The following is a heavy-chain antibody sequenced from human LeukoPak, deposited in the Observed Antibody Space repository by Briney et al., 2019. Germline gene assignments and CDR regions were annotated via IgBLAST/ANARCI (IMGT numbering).Heavy chain of an antibody. J-gene: IGHJ4*02. Sequence: PGGSLRLSCAASGFAFSSYAMSWVRQAPGKGLERVSAISGSGGSTYYADSVKGRFTISRDNSKNTLYLQMNSLRAEDTAVYYCAKDGSRVDYYGSGSPGWYFDYWGQGTLVTVSS. CDR1: GFAFSSYA. CDR2: ISGSGGST. D-gene: IGHD3-10*01. V-gene: IGHV3-23*01. CDR3: AKDGSRVDYYGSGSPGWYFDY.